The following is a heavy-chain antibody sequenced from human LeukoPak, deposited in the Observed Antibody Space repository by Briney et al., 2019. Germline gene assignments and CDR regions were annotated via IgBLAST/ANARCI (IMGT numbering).Heavy chain of an antibody. CDR1: GGTFSSYA. CDR2: FIPIFGTA. Sequence: SVKVSRKASGGTFSSYAISWVRQAPGQGLEWMGGFIPIFGTAHYAQKFQGRVTITTDESTSTAYVELSSLRSEDTAVYYCARGRHHILTGYYYYYYMDVWGKGTTVTVSS. D-gene: IGHD3-9*01. J-gene: IGHJ6*03. V-gene: IGHV1-69*05. CDR3: ARGRHHILTGYYYYYYMDV.